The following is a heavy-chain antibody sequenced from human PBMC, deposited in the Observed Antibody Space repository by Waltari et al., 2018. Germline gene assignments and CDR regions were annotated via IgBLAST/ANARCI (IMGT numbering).Heavy chain of an antibody. D-gene: IGHD1-26*01. J-gene: IGHJ4*02. CDR1: GYSISSGYY. V-gene: IGHV4-38-2*01. CDR2: IYHSGST. Sequence: QVQLQESGPGLVKPSETLSLTCAVSGYSISSGYYWGWIRQPPGKGLEWIGSIYHSGSTYYNPSLKRRVTISVDTSKNQFSLKLSSVTAADTAVYYCVRQGVLLRSPSDYWGQGTLVTVSS. CDR3: VRQGVLLRSPSDY.